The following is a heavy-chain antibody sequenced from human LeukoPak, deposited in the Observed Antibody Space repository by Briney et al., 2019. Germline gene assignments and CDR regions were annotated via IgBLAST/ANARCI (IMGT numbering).Heavy chain of an antibody. V-gene: IGHV4-31*03. J-gene: IGHJ5*02. Sequence: SQTLSLTCTVSGGSISSGGYYWSWIRQHPGKGLEWIGYIYYSGSTYYNPSLKSRLTISVDTSNNQFSLKLSSVTAADTAVYYCARAYMTSARFDPWGQGTLVTVSS. D-gene: IGHD2-21*02. CDR2: IYYSGST. CDR3: ARAYMTSARFDP. CDR1: GGSISSGGYY.